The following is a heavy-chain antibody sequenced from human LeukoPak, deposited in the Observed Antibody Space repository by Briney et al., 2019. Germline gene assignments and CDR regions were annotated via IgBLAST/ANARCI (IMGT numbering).Heavy chain of an antibody. D-gene: IGHD2-2*01. CDR1: GGSISSYY. J-gene: IGHJ4*02. Sequence: SETLSLTCTVSGGSISSYYWSWIRQPPGKGLEWIGYIYYSGSTNYNPSLKSRVTISVDTSKNQFSLKLSSVTAAGTAVYYCARDKYVGLDYWGQGTLVTVSS. V-gene: IGHV4-59*01. CDR3: ARDKYVGLDY. CDR2: IYYSGST.